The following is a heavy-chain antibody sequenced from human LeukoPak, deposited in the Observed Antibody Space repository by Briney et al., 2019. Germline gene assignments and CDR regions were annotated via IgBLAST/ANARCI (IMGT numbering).Heavy chain of an antibody. CDR1: GGSISSYY. D-gene: IGHD6-13*01. CDR2: IYYSGST. J-gene: IGHJ5*02. V-gene: IGHV4-59*08. CDR3: ARGRARGIAAAGNWFDP. Sequence: SETLSLTCTVSGGSISSYYWSWIRQPPGKGLEWIGYIYYSGSTNYNPSLKSRVTISVDTSKNQFSLKLSSVTAADTAVYYCARGRARGIAAAGNWFDPWGQGTLVTVSS.